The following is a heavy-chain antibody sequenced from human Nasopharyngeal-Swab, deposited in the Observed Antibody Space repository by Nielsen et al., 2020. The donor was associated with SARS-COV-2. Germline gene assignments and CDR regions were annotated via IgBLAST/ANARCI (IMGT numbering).Heavy chain of an antibody. CDR2: IGTAGDT. J-gene: IGHJ4*02. CDR1: GFTFSSYD. V-gene: IGHV3-13*01. D-gene: IGHD6-13*01. CDR3: ARARIAAAGYYFDY. Sequence: GGSLRLFCAASGFTFSSYDMHWVRQATGKGLEWVSAIGTAGDTYYPGSVKGRFTISRENAKNSLYLQMNSLRAGDTAVYYCARARIAAAGYYFDYWGQGTLVTVSS.